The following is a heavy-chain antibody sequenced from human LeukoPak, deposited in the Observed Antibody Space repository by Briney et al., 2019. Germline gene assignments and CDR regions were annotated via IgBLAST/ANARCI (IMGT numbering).Heavy chain of an antibody. CDR2: IYPGDSDT. Sequence: GESLKVSCKGSGYSFTSYWIGWVCQMPGKGLEWMGIIYPGDSDTRYSPSFQGQVTISADKSISTAYLQWSSLKASDTAMYYCARQINYDFWSGYNNWFDPWGQGTLVTVSS. D-gene: IGHD3-3*01. CDR3: ARQINYDFWSGYNNWFDP. CDR1: GYSFTSYW. V-gene: IGHV5-51*01. J-gene: IGHJ5*02.